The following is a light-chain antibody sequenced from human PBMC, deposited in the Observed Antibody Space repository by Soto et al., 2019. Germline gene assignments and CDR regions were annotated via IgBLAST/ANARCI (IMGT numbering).Light chain of an antibody. CDR2: LEGSGSY. J-gene: IGLJ3*02. Sequence: QLVLTQSSSASASLGSSVKLTCTLSSGHSSYIIAWHQQQPGKAPRYLMKLEGSGSYNKGSGVPDRFSGSSSGADRYLTIXNLQFEDEADYYCETWDSNTLVFGGGTKVTVL. CDR1: SGHSSYI. V-gene: IGLV4-60*02. CDR3: ETWDSNTLV.